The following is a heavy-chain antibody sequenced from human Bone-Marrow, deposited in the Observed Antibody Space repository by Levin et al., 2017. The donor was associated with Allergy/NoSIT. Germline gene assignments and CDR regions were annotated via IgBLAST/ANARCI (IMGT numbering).Heavy chain of an antibody. D-gene: IGHD6-25*01. CDR3: AKDVTDIAAVGYFDL. CDR1: GFTFDDFG. J-gene: IGHJ2*01. V-gene: IGHV3-9*01. CDR2: ISWNSGGR. Sequence: PGGSLRLSCVASGFTFDDFGMHWVRQAPGKGLEWVSGISWNSGGRGYADSVKGRFTISRDNAKNSLYLQMNSLGTEDTALYYCAKDVTDIAAVGYFDLWGRGTLVTVSS.